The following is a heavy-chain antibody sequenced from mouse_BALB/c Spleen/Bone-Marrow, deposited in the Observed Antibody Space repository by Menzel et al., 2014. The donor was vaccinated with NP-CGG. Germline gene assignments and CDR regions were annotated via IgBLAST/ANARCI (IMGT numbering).Heavy chain of an antibody. V-gene: IGHV5-6-2*01. CDR3: ARHGNMDANHGYFDV. CDR2: INSNGGST. D-gene: IGHD1-1*02. J-gene: IGHJ1*01. Sequence: EVHLVESGGGLVKLGGSLKLSCAASGFTFSSYYMSWVRQTPEKRLELVAAINSNGGSTYYPDTVKGRFTISRDNAKNTLYMQMSSLKSEDTALYYCARHGNMDANHGYFDVWGEGTTVTVSS. CDR1: GFTFSSYY.